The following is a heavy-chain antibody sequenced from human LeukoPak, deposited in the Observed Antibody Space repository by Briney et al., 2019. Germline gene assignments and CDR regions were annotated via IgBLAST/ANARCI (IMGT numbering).Heavy chain of an antibody. CDR1: GFTFSRFS. D-gene: IGHD6-13*01. CDR2: IHSDGINT. Sequence: GGSLRLSREASGFTFSRFSMHWVRQAPGKGLEWVSRIHSDGINTNYADFVKGRFTISRDNAKNTLYLQMNSLRAENTAVYYCARVAYISTWYVDYWGQGTLVNVPS. CDR3: ARVAYISTWYVDY. V-gene: IGHV3-74*01. J-gene: IGHJ4*02.